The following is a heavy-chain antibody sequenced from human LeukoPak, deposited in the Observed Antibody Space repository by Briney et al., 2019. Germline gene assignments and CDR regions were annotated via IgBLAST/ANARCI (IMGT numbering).Heavy chain of an antibody. CDR1: GGSISSYY. CDR3: ARLSSWRRGTAVRKYNYYYMDV. D-gene: IGHD3-10*01. CDR2: ISTSGST. J-gene: IGHJ6*03. Sequence: PSETLSLTCTVSGGSISSYYWSWIRQPAGKGLESSAHISTSGSTNYNPSLRSRVTMSVDTSKNQFSLKLSSVTAADTAIYYCARLSSWRRGTAVRKYNYYYMDVWGKGTTVTISS. V-gene: IGHV4-4*07.